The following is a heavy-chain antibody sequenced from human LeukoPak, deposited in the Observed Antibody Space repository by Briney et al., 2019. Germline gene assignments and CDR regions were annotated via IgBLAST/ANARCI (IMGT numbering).Heavy chain of an antibody. Sequence: EASVKVSCKTSGYSFTDYYMHWVRQAPGQGLEWMGWINPSSGGTSSAQKFQGRVTMTRDTSITTVYMEVRWLTSDDTAVYHCARADRLHGGPYLIGPWGQGTLVTVSS. CDR3: ARADRLHGGPYLIGP. CDR2: INPSSGGT. D-gene: IGHD2-21*01. V-gene: IGHV1-2*02. CDR1: GYSFTDYY. J-gene: IGHJ5*02.